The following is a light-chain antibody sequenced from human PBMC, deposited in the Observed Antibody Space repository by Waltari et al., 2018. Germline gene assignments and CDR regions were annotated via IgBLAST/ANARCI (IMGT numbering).Light chain of an antibody. CDR1: STDIGVHNY. V-gene: IGLV2-8*01. J-gene: IGLJ2*01. CDR2: EVT. CDR3: ASFAGSNNL. Sequence: QSALTQPPSASGSPVQSVTISCTGTSTDIGVHNYVSWYQQHPGKAPKLLIYEVTERPSVVPDRFSGSKSGNTASLSVSGLQGEDAADYNCASFAGSNNLFGGGTKLTVL.